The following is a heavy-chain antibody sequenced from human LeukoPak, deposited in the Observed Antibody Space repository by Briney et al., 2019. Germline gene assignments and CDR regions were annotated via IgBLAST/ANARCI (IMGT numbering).Heavy chain of an antibody. CDR2: ISGSGSST. CDR1: GFTFSSYS. Sequence: PGGSLRLSCAASGFTFSSYSMNWVRQAPGKGLEWVSGISGSGSSTYYADSVKGRFTISRDNSKNTLFLQMNRLRAEDTAVYYCAKNAVPSRDWGQGTLVTVSS. D-gene: IGHD1-1*01. J-gene: IGHJ4*02. V-gene: IGHV3-23*01. CDR3: AKNAVPSRD.